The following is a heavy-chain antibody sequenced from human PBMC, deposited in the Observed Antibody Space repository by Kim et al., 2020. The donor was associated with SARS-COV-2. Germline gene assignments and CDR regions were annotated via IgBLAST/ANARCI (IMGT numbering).Heavy chain of an antibody. CDR2: IIPILGIA. V-gene: IGHV1-69*04. CDR3: ARGYCSSTSCYVDNWFDP. CDR1: GGTFSSYA. D-gene: IGHD2-2*01. J-gene: IGHJ5*02. Sequence: SVKVSCKASGGTFSSYAISWVRQAPGQGLEWMGRIIPILGIANYAQKFQGRVTITADKSTSTAYMELSSLRSEDTAVYYCARGYCSSTSCYVDNWFDPWGQGTLVTVSS.